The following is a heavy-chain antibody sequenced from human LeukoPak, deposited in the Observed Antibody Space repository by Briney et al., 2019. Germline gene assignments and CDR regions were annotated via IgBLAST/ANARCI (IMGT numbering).Heavy chain of an antibody. V-gene: IGHV1-8*01. CDR2: MSPNSGDT. Sequence: ASVKVSCKASGYTFTSHDINWVRQATGQGLEWMGWMSPNSGDTGYAQKFQGRVTMTSDSSISTAYKELSSLRSEDTAKYYCVRTPPNWGFDYWGQGTLVTVSS. J-gene: IGHJ4*02. CDR3: VRTPPNWGFDY. D-gene: IGHD7-27*01. CDR1: GYTFTSHD.